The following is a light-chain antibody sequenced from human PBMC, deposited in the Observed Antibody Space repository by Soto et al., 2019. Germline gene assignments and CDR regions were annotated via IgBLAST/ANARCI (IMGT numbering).Light chain of an antibody. CDR2: DAS. V-gene: IGKV3-11*01. CDR1: QSVSSY. Sequence: EIVMTQSPATLSVSPGARATLSCRASQSVSSYLAWYQQKAGQAPRLLIYDASNRATGIPARFSGSVSGTDFTLTISSLGPEDFAVYYCQQRSNWRWLTFGGGTKVDIK. J-gene: IGKJ4*01. CDR3: QQRSNWRWLT.